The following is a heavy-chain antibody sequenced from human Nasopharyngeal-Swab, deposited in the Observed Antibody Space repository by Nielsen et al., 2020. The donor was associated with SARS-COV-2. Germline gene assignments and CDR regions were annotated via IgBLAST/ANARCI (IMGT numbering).Heavy chain of an antibody. Sequence: RQAPGKGLEWMGEINHSGSTNYNPSLKSRVTISVDTSKNQISLKLSSVTAADTAVYYCARGTVLLRYFDWSCWYFDLWGRGTLVTVSS. V-gene: IGHV4-34*01. CDR2: INHSGST. D-gene: IGHD3-9*01. J-gene: IGHJ2*01. CDR3: ARGTVLLRYFDWSCWYFDL.